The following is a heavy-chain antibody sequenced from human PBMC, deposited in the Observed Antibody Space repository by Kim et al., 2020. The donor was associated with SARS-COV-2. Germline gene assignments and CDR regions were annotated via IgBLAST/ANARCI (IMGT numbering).Heavy chain of an antibody. Sequence: GGSLRLSCAASGFTFSSYGMHWVRQAPGKGLEWVAVISYDGSNKYYADSVKGRFTISRDNSKNTLYLQKNSLRAEDTAVYYCAKGSIAADDYWGQGTLVTVSP. CDR2: ISYDGSNK. J-gene: IGHJ4*02. CDR3: AKGSIAADDY. V-gene: IGHV3-30*18. CDR1: GFTFSSYG. D-gene: IGHD6-13*01.